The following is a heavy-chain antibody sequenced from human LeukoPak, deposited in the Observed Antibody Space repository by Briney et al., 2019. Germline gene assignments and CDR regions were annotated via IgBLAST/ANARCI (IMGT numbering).Heavy chain of an antibody. V-gene: IGHV4-39*01. CDR1: GDSISSSSYY. J-gene: IGHJ4*02. CDR3: ARRSPTTVDY. D-gene: IGHD1-26*01. CDR2: IYYSGST. Sequence: SETLSLTCTVSGDSISSSSYYWGWIRQPPGKGLEWIGSIYYSGSTYYSPSLKSRVTISVDTSKNQFSLKLNSVTAADTAVYYCARRSPTTVDYWGQGTLVTVSS.